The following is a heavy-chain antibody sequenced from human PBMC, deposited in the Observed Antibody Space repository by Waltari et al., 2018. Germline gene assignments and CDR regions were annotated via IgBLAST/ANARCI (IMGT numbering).Heavy chain of an antibody. Sequence: EVQLVESGGGLVKPGGSLRVSCEAPGFTSSRHAMNWVRQAPGKGLEWVSSISSSSSNIYYADSVKGRFTVSRDNAKNSLYLQMNSLRAEDTAVYFCARGRLGATAEYFQDWGQGTLVTVSS. CDR3: ARGRLGATAEYFQD. D-gene: IGHD7-27*01. CDR1: GFTSSRHA. J-gene: IGHJ1*01. CDR2: ISSSSSNI. V-gene: IGHV3-21*02.